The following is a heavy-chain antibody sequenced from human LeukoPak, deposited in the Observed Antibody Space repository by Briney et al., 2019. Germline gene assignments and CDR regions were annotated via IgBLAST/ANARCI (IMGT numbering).Heavy chain of an antibody. V-gene: IGHV4-61*01. D-gene: IGHD2-15*01. CDR1: GGSVSSGSCF. CDR3: ARGGKRAIVVVVAATPFDY. CDR2: IHYSGET. Sequence: ETLSLTCTVSGGSVSSGSCFWSWIRQPPGKGLEWIGYIHYSGETNYNPSLESRVTISSDTSKNQFSLKLSSVTAADTAVYYCARGGKRAIVVVVAATPFDYWGQGTLVTVSS. J-gene: IGHJ4*02.